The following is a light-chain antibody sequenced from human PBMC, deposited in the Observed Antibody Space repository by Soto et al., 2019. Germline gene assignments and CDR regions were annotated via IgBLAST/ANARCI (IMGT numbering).Light chain of an antibody. CDR2: AAS. CDR3: QQSYSTPYT. J-gene: IGKJ2*01. V-gene: IGKV1-39*01. CDR1: QSISNY. Sequence: DIQMTQFPSSLSASVGGRVSITCRASQSISNYLNWYQQKPGRAPKVLIYAASSLQSGVPSRFSGSGSGTDFTLTISSLQPEDFATYYCQQSYSTPYTFGKGNKLEIK.